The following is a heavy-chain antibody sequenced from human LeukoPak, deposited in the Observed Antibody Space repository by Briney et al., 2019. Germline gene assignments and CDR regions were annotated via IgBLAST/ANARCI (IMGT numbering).Heavy chain of an antibody. CDR3: AVDVEMATTKTDDAFDI. D-gene: IGHD5-24*01. Sequence: ASVKVSCKASGGTFNSYAISWVRQAPGQGLEWMGGIIPIFGTANYAQKFQGRVTITADESTSTAYMELSSLRSEDTAVYYCAVDVEMATTKTDDAFDIWGQGTMVTVSS. CDR1: GGTFNSYA. J-gene: IGHJ3*02. CDR2: IIPIFGTA. V-gene: IGHV1-69*13.